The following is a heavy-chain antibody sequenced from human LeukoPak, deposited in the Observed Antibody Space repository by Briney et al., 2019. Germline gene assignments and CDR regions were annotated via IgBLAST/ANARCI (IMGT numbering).Heavy chain of an antibody. V-gene: IGHV1-18*01. CDR2: ISAYNGNT. D-gene: IGHD6-13*01. CDR3: ARDQCPLYSSSWCPFDY. CDR1: GYTFTSYG. J-gene: IGHJ4*02. Sequence: ASVTVSCKASGYTFTSYGISWVRQAPGQGLEWMGWISAYNGNTNYAQKLQGRVTMTTDTSTTTAYMELRSLRSDGAAVYYWARDQCPLYSSSWCPFDYWGQGTLVTVSS.